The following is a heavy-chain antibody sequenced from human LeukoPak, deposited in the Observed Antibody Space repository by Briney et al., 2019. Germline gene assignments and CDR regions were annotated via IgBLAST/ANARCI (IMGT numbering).Heavy chain of an antibody. CDR2: INNDGSDT. CDR3: ARGLVGPDY. J-gene: IGHJ4*02. CDR1: GFTFSSYW. Sequence: PGGSLRLSCAASGFTFSSYWMHRVRQAPGKGLVWVSRINNDGSDTKYADSVKGRFTISRDNAKNTLYLEMNSLRAEDTAVYFCARGLVGPDYWGQGTLVTVSS. D-gene: IGHD6-6*01. V-gene: IGHV3-74*01.